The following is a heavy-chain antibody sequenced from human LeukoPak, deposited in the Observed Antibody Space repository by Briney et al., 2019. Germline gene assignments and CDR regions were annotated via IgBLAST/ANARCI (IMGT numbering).Heavy chain of an antibody. CDR3: TRESGAFSPFGF. J-gene: IGHJ4*02. Sequence: SGTLSLTCAVSGCSITTTNWWSGGRQPPGKGVEGSGEVHLNGVTNYNPSLERRVSMSIDESKNHLSLEVTSVTDGDTAIYYCTRESGAFSPFGFWGQGTLLTVSS. V-gene: IGHV4-4*02. CDR1: GCSITTTNW. D-gene: IGHD1-26*01. CDR2: VHLNGVT.